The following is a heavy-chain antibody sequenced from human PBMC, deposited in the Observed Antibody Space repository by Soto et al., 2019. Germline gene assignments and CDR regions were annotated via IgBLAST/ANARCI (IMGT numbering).Heavy chain of an antibody. CDR2: ISIKSDTI. Sequence: EVQLVESGGDLVQPGGSLRLSCAASGFTFSSYSMNWVRQAPGKGLEWISYISIKSDTIYYADSVKGRFTISRDNAKNSLALQMNSLRAEDTEVYSCARDLLLEWASDYWGQGTLVTVSS. D-gene: IGHD3-3*01. J-gene: IGHJ4*02. CDR1: GFTFSSYS. CDR3: ARDLLLEWASDY. V-gene: IGHV3-48*01.